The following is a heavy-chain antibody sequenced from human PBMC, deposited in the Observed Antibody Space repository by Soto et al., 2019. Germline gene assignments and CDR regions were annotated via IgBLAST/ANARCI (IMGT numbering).Heavy chain of an antibody. CDR3: ARGRELLWFGESPSPFDY. CDR1: GYTFTSYD. CDR2: MNPNSGNT. D-gene: IGHD3-10*01. V-gene: IGHV1-8*01. J-gene: IGHJ4*02. Sequence: QVQLVQSGAEVKKPGASVKVSCKASGYTFTSYDINWVRQATGQGLEWMGWMNPNSGNTGYAQKFQGRVNMTRNTSISTAYMELSSLRSEDTAVYYCARGRELLWFGESPSPFDYWGQGTLVTVSS.